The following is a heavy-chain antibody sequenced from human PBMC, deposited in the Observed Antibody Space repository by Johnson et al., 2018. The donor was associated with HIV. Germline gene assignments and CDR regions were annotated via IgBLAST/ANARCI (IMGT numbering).Heavy chain of an antibody. CDR3: ARVASPVVGATYAFDI. J-gene: IGHJ3*02. V-gene: IGHV3-30*04. D-gene: IGHD1-26*01. CDR1: GFPFSNFA. CDR2: ISYDGSNK. Sequence: QVQLVESGGGVVQPGRSLRLSCAASGFPFSNFAMHWVRQAPGKGLEWVAIISYDGSNKYYADSVKGRLTISRDNAKNSLYLQVNSLRAEDMTVYYCARVASPVVGATYAFDIWGQGTMVTVSS.